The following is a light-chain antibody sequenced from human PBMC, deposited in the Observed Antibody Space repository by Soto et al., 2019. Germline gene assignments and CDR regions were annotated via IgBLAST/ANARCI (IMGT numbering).Light chain of an antibody. CDR3: QQYNTWPPIT. V-gene: IGKV3-15*01. CDR1: QSVGSN. CDR2: GAS. J-gene: IGKJ5*01. Sequence: ELVMTQSPYTLSVSPGERATLSCRASQSVGSNLAWFQQKPGQSPRLLIYGASTRAPGIPARFSGSGSGTEFTLTIGSLESEDFAVYYCQQYNTWPPITFGQGTRLE.